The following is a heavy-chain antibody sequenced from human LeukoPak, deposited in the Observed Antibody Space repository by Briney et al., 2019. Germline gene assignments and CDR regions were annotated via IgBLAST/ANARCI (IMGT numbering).Heavy chain of an antibody. CDR2: IHYSGIT. D-gene: IGHD4/OR15-4a*01. Sequence: KPSETLSLTCAVSGYSISSDNWWGWIRQPPGKGLEWIGYIHYSGITYYSPSLKSRVTLSVDTSKIQFSLRLSSVTAVDTAVYYCARKPNAVYWFDPWGQGTLVTVSS. V-gene: IGHV4-28*01. CDR1: GYSISSDNW. CDR3: ARKPNAVYWFDP. J-gene: IGHJ5*02.